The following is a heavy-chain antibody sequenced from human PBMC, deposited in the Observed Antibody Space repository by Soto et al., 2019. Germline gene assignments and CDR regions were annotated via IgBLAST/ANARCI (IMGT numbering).Heavy chain of an antibody. V-gene: IGHV3-48*01. J-gene: IGHJ6*03. CDR2: ISSGSSTI. CDR1: GVTCISYS. CDR3: TRSAYMDV. Sequence: GGSLRLSCAASGVTCISYSMNWVRQAPGKGLEWVSYISSGSSTIYYADSVKGRFTISRDNAKNSLYLQMDSLRAEDTAVYYATRSAYMDVWGTGTTVTVSS. D-gene: IGHD2-2*01.